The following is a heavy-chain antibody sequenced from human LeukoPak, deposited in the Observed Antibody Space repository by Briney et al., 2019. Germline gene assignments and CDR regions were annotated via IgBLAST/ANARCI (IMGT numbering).Heavy chain of an antibody. J-gene: IGHJ4*02. D-gene: IGHD3-22*01. CDR1: GYTFTGYY. V-gene: IGHV1-2*02. CDR3: ARDRHYYDSSGYYADFDY. Sequence: GASVKVSCKASGYTFTGYYMHWVRQAPGQGLEWMGWINPNSGGTSYAQKFQGRVTMTRDTSISTAYMELSRLRSDDTAVYYCARDRHYYDSSGYYADFDYWGQGTLVTVSS. CDR2: INPNSGGT.